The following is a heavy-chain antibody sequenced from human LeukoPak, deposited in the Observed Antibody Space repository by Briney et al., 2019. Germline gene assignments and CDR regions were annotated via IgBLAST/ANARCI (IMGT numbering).Heavy chain of an antibody. Sequence: GGSLRLSCAASGFTVSSYAMSWVRQAPGKGLEWVSAISGSGGSTYYADSVKGRFTISRDNSKNTLYLQMNSLRAEDTAVYYCAKDHGYDSSGYYPTFFDYWGQGTLVTVSS. V-gene: IGHV3-23*01. CDR3: AKDHGYDSSGYYPTFFDY. J-gene: IGHJ4*02. CDR2: ISGSGGST. CDR1: GFTVSSYA. D-gene: IGHD3-22*01.